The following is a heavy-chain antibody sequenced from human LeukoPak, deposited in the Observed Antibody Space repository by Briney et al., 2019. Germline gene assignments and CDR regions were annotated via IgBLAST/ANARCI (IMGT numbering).Heavy chain of an antibody. CDR2: ISNFGDII. CDR1: GFSFSNYW. D-gene: IGHD4-11*01. CDR3: AKDATAVIGTVYMDV. Sequence: PGGSLRLSCAASGFSFSNYWMTWVRQAPGKGLEWISHISNFGDIIHYADSVEGRFTISRDNAKNSLYLQMNSLRAEDTAVYYCAKDATAVIGTVYMDVWGKGTTVTISS. V-gene: IGHV3-48*04. J-gene: IGHJ6*03.